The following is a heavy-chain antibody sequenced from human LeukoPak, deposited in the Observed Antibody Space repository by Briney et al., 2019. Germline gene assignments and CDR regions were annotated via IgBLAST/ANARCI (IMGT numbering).Heavy chain of an antibody. V-gene: IGHV4-4*02. Sequence: PSETLSLTCTVSGGSISSGDYYWSWVRQPPGKGLEWIGEIYHSGSTNYNPSLKSRVTISVDKSKNQFSLKLSSVTAADTAVYYCARAKHPRRGMDVWGQGTTVTVSS. CDR2: IYHSGST. CDR1: GGSISSGDYY. J-gene: IGHJ6*02. CDR3: ARAKHPRRGMDV.